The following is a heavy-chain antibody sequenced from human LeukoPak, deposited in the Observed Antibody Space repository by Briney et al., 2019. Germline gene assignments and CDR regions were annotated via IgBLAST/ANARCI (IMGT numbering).Heavy chain of an antibody. CDR1: GYSFTSYW. Sequence: GGSLRLSCAASGYSFTSYWIGWVRQMPGKGLEWMGIIYPDDSDARYSPSFQGQVTISADKSISTAYLQWSSLKASDTAMYYCARRGAYDYTNHLGYWGQGTLVTVSS. J-gene: IGHJ4*02. CDR2: IYPDDSDA. D-gene: IGHD4-11*01. CDR3: ARRGAYDYTNHLGY. V-gene: IGHV5-51*01.